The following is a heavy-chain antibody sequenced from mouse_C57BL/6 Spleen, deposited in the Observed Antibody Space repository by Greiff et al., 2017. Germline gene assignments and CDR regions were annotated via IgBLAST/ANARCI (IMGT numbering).Heavy chain of an antibody. D-gene: IGHD2-4*01. CDR3: AREDYDYGWFAY. Sequence: VQLQQSGAELVKPGASVKISCKASGYAFSSYWMNWVKQRPGKGLEWIGQIYPGDGDTNYNGKFKGKATLTADKSSSTAYMQLSSLTSEDSAVYFCAREDYDYGWFAYWGQGTLVTVSA. V-gene: IGHV1-80*01. J-gene: IGHJ3*01. CDR1: GYAFSSYW. CDR2: IYPGDGDT.